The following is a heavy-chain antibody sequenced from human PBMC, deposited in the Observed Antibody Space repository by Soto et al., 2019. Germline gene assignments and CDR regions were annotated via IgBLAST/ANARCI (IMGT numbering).Heavy chain of an antibody. CDR1: GVTCSSYA. V-gene: IGHV3-23*01. D-gene: IGHD6-19*01. J-gene: IGHJ4*02. Sequence: GGSLRLSCAASGVTCSSYAMIWVRQAPGKGLEWVSAISGSGGSTYYADSVKGRFTISRDNSKNTLYLQMNSLRAEDTAVYYCAKSIGIAVFYFDYWGQGTLVTVSS. CDR3: AKSIGIAVFYFDY. CDR2: ISGSGGST.